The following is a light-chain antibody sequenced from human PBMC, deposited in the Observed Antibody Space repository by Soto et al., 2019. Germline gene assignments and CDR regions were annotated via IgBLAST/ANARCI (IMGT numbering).Light chain of an antibody. Sequence: QAVVTQPRSVSGSPGQSVTISCTGTSSDVGDYNYVSWYQQHPGKAPKLMIFDVTERPSGVPDRFSGPKSGNTASLTISGLQADDEADYYCCSYAGSYTWVFGGGTKLTVL. CDR3: CSYAGSYTWV. J-gene: IGLJ3*02. CDR2: DVT. CDR1: SSDVGDYNY. V-gene: IGLV2-11*01.